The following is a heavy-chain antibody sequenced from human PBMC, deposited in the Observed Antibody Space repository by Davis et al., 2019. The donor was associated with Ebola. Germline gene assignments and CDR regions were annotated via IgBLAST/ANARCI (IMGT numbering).Heavy chain of an antibody. CDR1: GGTFSSYA. CDR2: IIPILGIA. CDR3: ARIAAAWYNDMNWFDP. D-gene: IGHD6-13*01. V-gene: IGHV1-69*04. J-gene: IGHJ5*02. Sequence: SVKVSCKASGGTFSSYAISWVRQAPGQGLEWMGRIIPILGIANYAQKFQGRVTITADKSTSTAYMELSSLRSEDTAVYYCARIAAAWYNDMNWFDPWGQGTLVTVSS.